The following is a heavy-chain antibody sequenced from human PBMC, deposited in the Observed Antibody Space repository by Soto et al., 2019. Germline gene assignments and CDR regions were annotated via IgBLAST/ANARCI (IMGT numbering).Heavy chain of an antibody. CDR1: GFPFNSYW. V-gene: IGHV3-7*01. CDR2: IEQNGHEN. Sequence: EVQLVESGGGLVQPGGSLRLSCVASGFPFNSYWMGWVRQAPGKGLEWVANIEQNGHENHYVDSVKGRFTISRDSAKNSLYLQMISLRVEDTAIYFCARGVSCSGGTCYSGPHYYYATDVWGQGTTVTVSS. D-gene: IGHD2-15*01. CDR3: ARGVSCSGGTCYSGPHYYYATDV. J-gene: IGHJ6*02.